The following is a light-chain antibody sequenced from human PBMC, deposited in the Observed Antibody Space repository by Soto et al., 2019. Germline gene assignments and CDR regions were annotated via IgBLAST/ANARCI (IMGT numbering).Light chain of an antibody. V-gene: IGKV3-15*01. CDR1: RSISTH. J-gene: IGKJ4*01. CDR3: QQYNNWPPIT. CDR2: SAS. Sequence: IVLTQSPPTLSVSPGERATLSCRASRSISTHVAWYQHKSGQAPRLLIYSASTRATGIPTRFSGSGSGTEFTLTISSLQSEDFAIYYCQQYNNWPPITFGGGTKV.